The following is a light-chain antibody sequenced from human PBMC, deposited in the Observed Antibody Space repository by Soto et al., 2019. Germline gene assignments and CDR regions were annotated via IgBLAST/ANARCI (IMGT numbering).Light chain of an antibody. CDR1: SGHSSYI. V-gene: IGLV4-60*02. CDR3: ETWDRNTWV. CDR2: LEGSGSY. Sequence: QAVVPQSSSASASLGSSVKLTCTLSSGHSSYIIAWHQQQPGKAPRYLMKLEGSGSYNKGSGVPDRFSGSSSGADRYLTISNLQFEDEADYYCETWDRNTWVFGGGTKLTVL. J-gene: IGLJ3*02.